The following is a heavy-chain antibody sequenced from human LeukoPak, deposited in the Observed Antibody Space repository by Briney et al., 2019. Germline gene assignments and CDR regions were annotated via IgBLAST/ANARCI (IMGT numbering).Heavy chain of an antibody. CDR3: ATHYYDSSGYSDNFDY. D-gene: IGHD3-22*01. V-gene: IGHV4-34*01. Sequence: SETLSLTCAVYGGSFSVYYWSWIRQPPGKGLEWIGEINHSGSTNYNPSLKSRVTISVDTSKNQFSLKLSSVTAADTAVYYCATHYYDSSGYSDNFDYWGQGTLVTVSS. CDR2: INHSGST. CDR1: GGSFSVYY. J-gene: IGHJ4*02.